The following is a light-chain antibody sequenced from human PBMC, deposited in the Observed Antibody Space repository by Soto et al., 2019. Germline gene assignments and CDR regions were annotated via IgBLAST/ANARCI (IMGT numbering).Light chain of an antibody. J-gene: IGKJ5*01. CDR1: QSVGSN. V-gene: IGKV3-15*01. CDR2: DVS. CDR3: QQYNNWPPWIT. Sequence: EIVMTKSPATLSVSPGDRATLSCRASQSVGSNLAWYQQKAGQAPRLLIYDVSTRATGVPVRFGGSGSGTEFTLTISSLQSEDFAVYYCQQYNNWPPWITFGQGTRLEIK.